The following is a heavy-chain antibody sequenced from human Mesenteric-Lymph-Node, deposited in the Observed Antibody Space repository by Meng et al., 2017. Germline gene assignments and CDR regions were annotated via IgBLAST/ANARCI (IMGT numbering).Heavy chain of an antibody. CDR2: ISGSGDST. Sequence: GGSLRLSCAASGFTFSSYSMNWVRQAAGKGLEWVSGISGSGDSTYYADSVKGRFTISRDNAKNSLYLQMNSLRAKDTAVYYCAILQAVRGVISMKNWFDPWGQGTLVTVSS. CDR1: GFTFSSYS. CDR3: AILQAVRGVISMKNWFDP. D-gene: IGHD3-10*01. V-gene: IGHV3-21*01. J-gene: IGHJ5*02.